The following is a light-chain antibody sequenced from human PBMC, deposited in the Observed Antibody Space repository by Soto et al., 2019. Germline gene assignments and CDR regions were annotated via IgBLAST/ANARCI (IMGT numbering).Light chain of an antibody. J-gene: IGKJ4*01. CDR2: AAS. CDR1: QDISTS. V-gene: IGKV1-39*01. Sequence: DIQMTQSPSSLSASLGDRVTITCRASQDISTSLSWLQQKPGRAPKVVISAASTLQGDVPSRFRGSGSGTDFTLTITGLQHEDFATYYCHQSFTILPTFGGGTRLEI. CDR3: HQSFTILPT.